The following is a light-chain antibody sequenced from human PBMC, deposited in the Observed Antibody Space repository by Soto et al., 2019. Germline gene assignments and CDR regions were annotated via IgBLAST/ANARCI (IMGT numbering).Light chain of an antibody. CDR3: RHFKRYPIT. J-gene: IGKJ5*01. CDR1: QSVNSD. Sequence: EIFTTQVPATVPASPGERGTITCRASQSVNSDLAWYQQTPGQAPRALIYDASTRAAGVLARVVGRGAGPEFTRAISSLQSEDVDTYYGRHFKRYPITFGQGTRLEI. CDR2: DAS. V-gene: IGKV3-15*01.